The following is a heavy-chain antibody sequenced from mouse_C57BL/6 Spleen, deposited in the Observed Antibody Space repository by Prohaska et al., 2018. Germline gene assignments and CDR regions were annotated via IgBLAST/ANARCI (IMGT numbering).Heavy chain of an antibody. CDR2: INSDGSAI. V-gene: IGHV11-2*01. CDR1: GFTFSGFW. Sequence: EVQLLETGGGLVQPGGSRGLSCEGSGFTFSGFWMSWVRQTPGKTLEWIGDINSDGSAINYAPSIKDRFTIFRDNDKGTLYLQMSNVRSEDTATYFCMRYGGNYWYFDVWGTGTTVTVSS. D-gene: IGHD1-1*02. J-gene: IGHJ1*03. CDR3: MRYGGNYWYFDV.